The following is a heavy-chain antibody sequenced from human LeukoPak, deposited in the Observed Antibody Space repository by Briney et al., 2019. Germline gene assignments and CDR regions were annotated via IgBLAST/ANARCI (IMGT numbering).Heavy chain of an antibody. J-gene: IGHJ4*02. CDR1: GFTFSSYW. D-gene: IGHD3-22*01. CDR2: IKQDGSEK. Sequence: GGSLRLSCAASGFTFSSYWMSWVRQAPGKGLEWVANIKQDGSEKYYVDSVKGRFTISRDNAKNSLYLQMNSLRAEDTAVYYCARGDYYYDSSGYPDWGQGTLVTVSS. V-gene: IGHV3-7*04. CDR3: ARGDYYYDSSGYPD.